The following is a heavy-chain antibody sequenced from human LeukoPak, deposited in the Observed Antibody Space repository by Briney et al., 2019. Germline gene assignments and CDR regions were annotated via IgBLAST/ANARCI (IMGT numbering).Heavy chain of an antibody. CDR1: GFTVSSNY. V-gene: IGHV3-53*01. CDR3: ASQNTAMLAFDI. Sequence: GGSLRLFCAASGFTVSSNYMSWVRQAPGKGLEWVSVIYSGGSTYYADSVKGRFTISRDNSKNTLYLQMNSLRAEDTAVYYCASQNTAMLAFDIWGQGTMVTVSS. CDR2: IYSGGST. D-gene: IGHD5-18*01. J-gene: IGHJ3*02.